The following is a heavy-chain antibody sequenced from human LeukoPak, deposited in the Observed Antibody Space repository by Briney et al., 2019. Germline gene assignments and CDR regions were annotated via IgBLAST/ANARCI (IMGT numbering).Heavy chain of an antibody. CDR1: GYAFTDSY. Sequence: ASVKVSCKASGYAFTDSYIHWVRQAPGQGLEWMGWINPNSGGTEFAQNFQGRVTMTRDTSISTAYMEMGRLTSDDTAVYYCARRRGYDHYWLFNLWGRGTLVTVSS. CDR2: INPNSGGT. CDR3: ARRRGYDHYWLFNL. D-gene: IGHD5-12*01. V-gene: IGHV1-2*02. J-gene: IGHJ2*01.